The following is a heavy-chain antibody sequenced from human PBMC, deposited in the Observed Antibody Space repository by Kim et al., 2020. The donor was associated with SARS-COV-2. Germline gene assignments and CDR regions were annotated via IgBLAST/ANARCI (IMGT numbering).Heavy chain of an antibody. J-gene: IGHJ6*02. CDR2: IKQDGSEK. V-gene: IGHV3-7*01. CDR1: GFTFSSYW. CDR3: ARDKESPYYFYYGMDV. Sequence: GGSLRLSCAASGFTFSSYWMSWVRQAPGKGLEWVANIKQDGSEKYYVDSVKGRFTISRDNAKNSLYLQMNSLTAEDTAVYYCARDKESPYYFYYGMDVWGQGTTVTVSS.